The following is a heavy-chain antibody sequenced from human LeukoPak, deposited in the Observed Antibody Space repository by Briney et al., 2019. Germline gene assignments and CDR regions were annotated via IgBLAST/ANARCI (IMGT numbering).Heavy chain of an antibody. V-gene: IGHV1-69*04. J-gene: IGHJ3*02. CDR3: ACQETGAFDI. Sequence: ASVKVSCKASGGTFSSYAISWVRQAPGQGLEWMGRIIPILGIANYAQKFQGRVTITADKSTSTVYMELSSLRSGDTAVYYCACQETGAFDIWGQGTMVTVSS. CDR2: IIPILGIA. CDR1: GGTFSSYA. D-gene: IGHD1-14*01.